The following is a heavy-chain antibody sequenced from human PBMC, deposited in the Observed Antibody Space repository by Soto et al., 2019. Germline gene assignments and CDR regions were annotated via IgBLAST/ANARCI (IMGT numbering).Heavy chain of an antibody. CDR2: IYYSGST. CDR3: ARAVPDHYDFWSGPPLDYYMDV. Sequence: PSETLSLTCTVSGGSISSGGYYWSWIRQHPGKGLEWIGYIYYSGSTYYNPSLKSRVTISVDTSKNQFSLKLSSVTAADTAVYYCARAVPDHYDFWSGPPLDYYMDVWGKGTTVTVSS. D-gene: IGHD3-3*01. V-gene: IGHV4-31*03. J-gene: IGHJ6*03. CDR1: GGSISSGGYY.